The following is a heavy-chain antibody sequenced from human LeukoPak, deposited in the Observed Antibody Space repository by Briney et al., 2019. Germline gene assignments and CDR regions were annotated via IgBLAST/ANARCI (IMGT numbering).Heavy chain of an antibody. J-gene: IGHJ4*02. V-gene: IGHV3-30-3*02. D-gene: IGHD6-19*01. CDR1: GCTFSSYA. CDR2: ISYDGSNK. Sequence: PGGSLRLSCAASGCTFSSYAMHWVRQAPGKGLEWVAVISYDGSNKYYADSVKGRFTISRDNSKNTLYLQMNSLRAEDTAVYYCAKPREQWLEYYFDYWGQGTLVTVSS. CDR3: AKPREQWLEYYFDY.